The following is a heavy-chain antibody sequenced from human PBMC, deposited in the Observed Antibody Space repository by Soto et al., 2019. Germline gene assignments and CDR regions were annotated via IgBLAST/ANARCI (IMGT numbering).Heavy chain of an antibody. V-gene: IGHV1-69*13. CDR3: ARVGQVYGDYVY. CDR1: GGTFSSYA. D-gene: IGHD4-17*01. J-gene: IGHJ4*02. Sequence: SVKVSCKASGGTFSSYAISWVRQAPGQGLEWMGGIIPIFGTANYAQKLQGRVTITADESTSTAYMELSSLRSEDTAVYYCARVGQVYGDYVYWGQGTLVTVSS. CDR2: IIPIFGTA.